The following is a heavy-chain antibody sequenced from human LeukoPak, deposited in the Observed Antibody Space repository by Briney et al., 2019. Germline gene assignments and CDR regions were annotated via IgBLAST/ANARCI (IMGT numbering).Heavy chain of an antibody. CDR1: GFIFGDYA. Sequence: GGSLRLSCTASGFIFGDYAMTWVRQAPGKGLEWVAFIRSKAYGGTTEYAASVKGRFTMSRDDSKSIAYLQMNSLKTEDTAVYYCTKDRSGSYSSDYWGQGTLVTVSS. V-gene: IGHV3-49*04. CDR3: TKDRSGSYSSDY. J-gene: IGHJ4*02. D-gene: IGHD1-26*01. CDR2: IRSKAYGGTT.